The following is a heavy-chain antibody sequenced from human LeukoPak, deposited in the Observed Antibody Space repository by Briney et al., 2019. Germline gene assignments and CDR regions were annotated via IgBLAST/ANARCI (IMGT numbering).Heavy chain of an antibody. CDR3: ARVTYYYDSSGYPEGYYYYYMDV. CDR2: IYYSGST. D-gene: IGHD3-22*01. J-gene: IGHJ6*03. Sequence: SETLSLTCTVSGGSISSYHWSRIRQPPGKGLECIGYIYYSGSTHYNPSLKSRVTISVDTSKNQFSLKLSSVTAADTAVYYCARVTYYYDSSGYPEGYYYYYMDVWGKGTTVTISS. CDR1: GGSISSYH. V-gene: IGHV4-59*08.